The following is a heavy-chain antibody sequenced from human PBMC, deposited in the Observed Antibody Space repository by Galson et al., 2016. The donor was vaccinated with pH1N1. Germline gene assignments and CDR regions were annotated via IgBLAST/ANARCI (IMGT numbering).Heavy chain of an antibody. Sequence: SVKVSCKASGGVFRSYAISWVRQAPGQGLEWMGGISALFGTINYAQRFQGRVTITADESSNTVYMELSSLTSEDTAVYYCARETRYDYGLGSFDYWGQGTLVTVSS. D-gene: IGHD3-16*01. J-gene: IGHJ4*02. V-gene: IGHV1-69*13. CDR1: GGVFRSYA. CDR3: ARETRYDYGLGSFDY. CDR2: ISALFGTI.